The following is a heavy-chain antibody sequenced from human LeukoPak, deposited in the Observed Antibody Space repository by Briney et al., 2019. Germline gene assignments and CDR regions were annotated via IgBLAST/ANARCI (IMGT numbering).Heavy chain of an antibody. CDR3: ARHHSPLGGYFDS. V-gene: IGHV5-51*01. J-gene: IGHJ4*02. D-gene: IGHD3-16*01. CDR2: IYTGDSDT. CDR1: GYSFTSYW. Sequence: GESLKISCKSSGYSFTSYWIGWVRQMPGKGLGWMGVIYTGDSDTRYSPSFQGQVTISGDKANSTTYLQWSSLKASDTAMYYCARHHSPLGGYFDSWGQGTLVTVSS.